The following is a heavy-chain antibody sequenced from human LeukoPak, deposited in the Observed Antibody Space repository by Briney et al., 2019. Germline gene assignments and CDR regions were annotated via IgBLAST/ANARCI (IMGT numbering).Heavy chain of an antibody. Sequence: SETLSLTCTVSGGSISSYYWSWIRQPPGKGLEWLGYIYYSGSTNYNPSLKSRVTISVDTSKNQFSLKLSSVTAADTAVYYCAREGIYGDYGNRAFDIWGQGTMVTVSS. J-gene: IGHJ3*02. CDR2: IYYSGST. V-gene: IGHV4-59*01. D-gene: IGHD4-17*01. CDR3: AREGIYGDYGNRAFDI. CDR1: GGSISSYY.